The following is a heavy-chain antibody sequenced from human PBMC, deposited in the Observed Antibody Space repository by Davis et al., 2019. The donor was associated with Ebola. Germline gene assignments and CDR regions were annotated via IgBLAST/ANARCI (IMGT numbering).Heavy chain of an antibody. D-gene: IGHD2-8*01. CDR1: GFTFSNHA. V-gene: IGHV3-23*01. Sequence: GESLKISCAASGFTFSNHAMSWVRQAPGKGLEWVSSISISAERTFYTDSVKGRFTISRHNFVDTLYLQMNSLRDEDTAVYYCANEIRPNGYWAQGTLVTVSS. CDR2: ISISAERT. CDR3: ANEIRPNGY. J-gene: IGHJ1*01.